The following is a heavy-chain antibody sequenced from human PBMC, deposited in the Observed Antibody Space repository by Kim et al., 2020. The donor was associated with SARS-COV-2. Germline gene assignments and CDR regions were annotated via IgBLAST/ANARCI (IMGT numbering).Heavy chain of an antibody. CDR3: ARQLALVGGHFQD. CDR1: GYSFGSYW. Sequence: GESLKISCKGSGYSFGSYWIGWVRQMPGKGLEWMGIIYPGDSDTRYNPSFQGQVTISADKSMNTAYLQWSSLTASDTAIYYCARQLALVGGHFQDWGQGTLVTVSS. D-gene: IGHD3-16*01. J-gene: IGHJ1*01. CDR2: IYPGDSDT. V-gene: IGHV5-51*01.